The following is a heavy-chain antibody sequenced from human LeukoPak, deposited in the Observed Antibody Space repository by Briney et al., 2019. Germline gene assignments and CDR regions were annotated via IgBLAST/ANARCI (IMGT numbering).Heavy chain of an antibody. CDR1: GYTFTTYG. CDR2: ISGYNGNT. CDR3: ARISSPGYCTAGTCYPAY. J-gene: IGHJ4*02. V-gene: IGHV1-18*01. D-gene: IGHD2-15*01. Sequence: ASVKVSCKASGYTFTTYGLDWVRQAPGQGLEWMGWISGYNGNTNYAQKFQGRVTMTKDTSTSTVYMELRSLTSDDTAIYYCARISSPGYCTAGTCYPAYWGQGTLVTVSS.